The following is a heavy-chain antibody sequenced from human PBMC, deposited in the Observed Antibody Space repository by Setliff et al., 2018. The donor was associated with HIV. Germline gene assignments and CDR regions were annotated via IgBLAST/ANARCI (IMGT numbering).Heavy chain of an antibody. CDR2: IYHSGST. J-gene: IGHJ6*03. CDR3: AREARYSGDGFHYYYYYMDV. V-gene: IGHV4-4*02. CDR1: GDSISTGNW. Sequence: SETLSLTCAVSGDSISTGNWWSWVRQPPGKGLEWIGEIYHSGSTNYNPSLKSRVTLSVDKSKNQFSLKLSSVTAADTAVYYCAREARYSGDGFHYYYYYMDVWGKGATVTVSS. D-gene: IGHD1-26*01.